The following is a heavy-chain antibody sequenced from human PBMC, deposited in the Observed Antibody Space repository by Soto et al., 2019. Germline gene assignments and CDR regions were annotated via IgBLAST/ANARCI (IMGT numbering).Heavy chain of an antibody. J-gene: IGHJ4*02. CDR2: ISVNKGIT. CDR1: GYSFNTYG. Sequence: QVQLVQSGGEVKKPGASVKVSCKASGYSFNTYGISWVREAPAQPLEWMGWISVNKGITNYAQKFQGRIIMTTDTSTSTAYMELRSLRSDDTAVYYCARVWVRGEVDFWGQGTLVTVSS. D-gene: IGHD3-10*01. CDR3: ARVWVRGEVDF. V-gene: IGHV1-18*01.